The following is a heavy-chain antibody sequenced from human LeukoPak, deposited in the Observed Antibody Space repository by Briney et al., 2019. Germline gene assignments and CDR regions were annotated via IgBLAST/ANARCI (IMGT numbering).Heavy chain of an antibody. V-gene: IGHV3-23*01. CDR2: ISGSGGST. CDR3: AKREEYYYDSSGYYIRFGYFDY. Sequence: GGSLRLSCAASGFTFSSYAMSWVRQAPGKGLEWVSAISGSGGSTYYADSVKGRFTISRDNSKNTLYLQMNSLRAEDTAVYYCAKREEYYYDSSGYYIRFGYFDYWGQGTLVTVSS. CDR1: GFTFSSYA. J-gene: IGHJ4*02. D-gene: IGHD3-22*01.